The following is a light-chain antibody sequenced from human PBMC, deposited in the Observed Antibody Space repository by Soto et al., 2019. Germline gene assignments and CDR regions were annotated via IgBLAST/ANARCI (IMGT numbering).Light chain of an antibody. CDR1: PSVRSH. J-gene: IGKJ5*01. CDR3: QQYNNWPPIT. Sequence: IVMTQSPATLSVSPGEGVTLSCRASPSVRSHLAWYQQKPGQPPRLLIYGAATRAAGIPARFSGSGSGTEFTPTISSLQSEDSAVYYCQQYNNWPPITFGQGTRLEIK. V-gene: IGKV3D-15*01. CDR2: GAA.